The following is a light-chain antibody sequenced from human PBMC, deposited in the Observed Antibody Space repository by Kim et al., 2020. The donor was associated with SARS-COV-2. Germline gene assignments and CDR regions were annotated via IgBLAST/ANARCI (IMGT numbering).Light chain of an antibody. V-gene: IGKV1-12*01. Sequence: DIQLTQSPSFVSASLGDTVTISCRASQDINTWLAWYQQKPGDAPKLLVFEAYSLLSGVPSRFRGSGAGTDFTLTIAGLQPGDLATYYCHQTHSFPRTVDQGTKVDIK. CDR2: EAY. CDR1: QDINTW. J-gene: IGKJ1*01. CDR3: HQTHSFPRT.